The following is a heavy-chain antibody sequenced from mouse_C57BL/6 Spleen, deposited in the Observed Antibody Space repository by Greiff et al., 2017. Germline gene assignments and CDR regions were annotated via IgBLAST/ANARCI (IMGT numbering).Heavy chain of an antibody. V-gene: IGHV1-22*01. CDR2: INPNNGGT. Sequence: VQLQQSGPELVKPGASVKMSCTASGFTFTDYNMHWVKQSPGKSLEWIGYINPNNGGTSYNQKFKGKATLTVNKSSSTAYMELRSLTSEASAVYYCARGRSAWFAYWGQGTLVTVSA. CDR1: GFTFTDYN. J-gene: IGHJ3*01. D-gene: IGHD1-3*01. CDR3: ARGRSAWFAY.